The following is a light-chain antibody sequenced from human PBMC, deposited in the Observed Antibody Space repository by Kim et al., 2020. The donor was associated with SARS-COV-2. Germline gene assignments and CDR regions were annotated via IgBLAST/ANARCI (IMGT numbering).Light chain of an antibody. CDR2: DVN. J-gene: IGLJ2*01. V-gene: IGLV2-14*01. CDR1: ISDFGGYNY. CDR3: SSYTSSSTLL. Sequence: QSALTQPASVSGSPGQSITISCTGTISDFGGYNYVSWYQQNPGKAPKLMLYDVNKRPSGVSNRFSGSKSGNTASLTISGLQAEDEADYYCSSYTSSSTLLFGGGTKL.